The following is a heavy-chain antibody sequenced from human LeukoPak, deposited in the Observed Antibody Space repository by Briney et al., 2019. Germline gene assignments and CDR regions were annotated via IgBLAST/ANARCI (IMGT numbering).Heavy chain of an antibody. CDR2: INSDGSST. CDR1: GFTFSSYW. V-gene: IGHV3-74*03. J-gene: IGHJ3*02. Sequence: PGGSLRLSCAASGFTFSSYWMHWVRQAPGKGLVWVSRINSDGSSTMYADSVKGRFTISRDNAKSTLYLQMNSLRAEDTPVYYCARGPHYYDKSVAFDIWGQGTMVTVSS. D-gene: IGHD3-22*01. CDR3: ARGPHYYDKSVAFDI.